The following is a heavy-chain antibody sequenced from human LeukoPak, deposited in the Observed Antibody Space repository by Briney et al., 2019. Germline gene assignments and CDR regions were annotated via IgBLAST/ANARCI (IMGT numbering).Heavy chain of an antibody. CDR2: INPNSGDT. J-gene: IGHJ4*02. Sequence: ASVKVSCKASGYTFTGYYMHWVRQAPGQGLEWMGWINPNSGDTKYSQKFQGRVTMTKDTSISTAYMELSRLRSDDTAVYYCATQRGSYLWGTDFDYWGQGTLVTVSS. V-gene: IGHV1-2*02. D-gene: IGHD3-16*01. CDR1: GYTFTGYY. CDR3: ATQRGSYLWGTDFDY.